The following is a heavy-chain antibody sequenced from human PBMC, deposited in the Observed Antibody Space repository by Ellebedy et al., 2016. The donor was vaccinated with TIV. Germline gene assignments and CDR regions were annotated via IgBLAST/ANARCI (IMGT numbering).Heavy chain of an antibody. CDR2: IDRDGTT. V-gene: IGHV2-70*11. CDR3: ARGYSGNYYGADY. CDR1: GFSLSTVGMC. J-gene: IGHJ4*02. D-gene: IGHD1-26*01. Sequence: SGPTLVTPTQTLTVTCNFSGFSLSTVGMCISWTRQAPGKALEWLARIDRDGTTKYHSSLKTRLTISRDTSVNQVVLRITNMDPVDTATYFCARGYSGNYYGADYWGQGILVTVSS.